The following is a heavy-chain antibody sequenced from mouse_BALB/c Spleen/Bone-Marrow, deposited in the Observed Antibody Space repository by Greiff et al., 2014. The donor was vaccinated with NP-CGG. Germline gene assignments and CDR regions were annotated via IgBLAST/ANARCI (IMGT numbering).Heavy chain of an antibody. CDR1: GFDFSRYW. CDR2: INPESNTI. CDR3: ARLGYYGWFAY. Sequence: EVMLVESGGGLVQPGGSLKLSCAASGFDFSRYWMSWVRQAPGKGLQWIGEINPESNTINYTPSLKDKFIISRDNAKNTLYLQMSKVRSEDTALYCRARLGYYGWFAYWGQGTLVTVSA. V-gene: IGHV4-1*02. J-gene: IGHJ3*01. D-gene: IGHD2-3*01.